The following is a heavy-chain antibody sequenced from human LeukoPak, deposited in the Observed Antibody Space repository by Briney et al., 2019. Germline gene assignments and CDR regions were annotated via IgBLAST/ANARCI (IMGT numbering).Heavy chain of an antibody. D-gene: IGHD6-19*01. V-gene: IGHV4-59*02. CDR3: ARHSSGWHFDS. CDR1: GVSVSNHY. Sequence: KSSETLSLTCSVSGVSVSNHYWSWLRQPPGKGLEWIGCFYYSGGTYFNPSLGSRVTISADTSRNHLSLNLRSLTAADTAMYYCARHSSGWHFDSWGQGALVTVSS. J-gene: IGHJ4*02. CDR2: FYYSGGT.